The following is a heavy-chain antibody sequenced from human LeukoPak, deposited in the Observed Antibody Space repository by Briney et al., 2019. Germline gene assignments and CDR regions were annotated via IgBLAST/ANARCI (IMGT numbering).Heavy chain of an antibody. CDR2: IYADGNT. Sequence: GGSLRLSCAASVFIVDTNYMSWVRQAPGRGLEWVSFIYADGNTYHADSVKGRFTISRHISKSATFLQMNSLRAADTAVYYCARDSYGDANFDTWGQGTLVTVSS. V-gene: IGHV3-53*04. J-gene: IGHJ4*02. CDR3: ARDSYGDANFDT. CDR1: VFIVDTNY. D-gene: IGHD4-17*01.